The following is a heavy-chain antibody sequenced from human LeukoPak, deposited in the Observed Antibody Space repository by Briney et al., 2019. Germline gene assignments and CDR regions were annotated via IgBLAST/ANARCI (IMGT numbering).Heavy chain of an antibody. Sequence: GGSLRLSCAASGLPFSTNPMSWVRKPPGKGLKWVSAISGSGGSTYYADSVKGRFTISRDNSKNTLYLQMNSLRAEDTAVYYCANNGVVTPFDPWGQGTLVTVSS. CDR2: ISGSGGST. J-gene: IGHJ5*02. CDR3: ANNGVVTPFDP. CDR1: GLPFSTNP. V-gene: IGHV3-23*01. D-gene: IGHD3-3*01.